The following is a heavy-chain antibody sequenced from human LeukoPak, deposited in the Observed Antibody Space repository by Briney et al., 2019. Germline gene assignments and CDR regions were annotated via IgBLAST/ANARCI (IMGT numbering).Heavy chain of an antibody. V-gene: IGHV3-30*02. CDR2: IQYDGSDK. Sequence: GGSLRLSCAASGFTFSSYGMHWVRQAPGKGLEWVAFIQYDGSDKYYADSVKGRFTISRDNSKNTLYLQMNSLRPEDTAVYYCAPASRGHYYFDYWGQGTLVTVSS. CDR3: APASRGHYYFDY. CDR1: GFTFSSYG. J-gene: IGHJ4*02. D-gene: IGHD5-24*01.